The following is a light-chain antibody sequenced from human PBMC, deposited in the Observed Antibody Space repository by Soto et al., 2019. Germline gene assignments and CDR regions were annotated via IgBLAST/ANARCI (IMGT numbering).Light chain of an antibody. CDR1: QSISTY. J-gene: IGKJ1*01. Sequence: DIQMTQSPSSLSASVGDRVTISCRASQSISTYLNWYQKKPGKAPKVLIYAASSLKSGVPSRFSGSGSGTDFTLTISSLQPEDFATYYCQQSYSRTFGQGTKVDIK. CDR3: QQSYSRT. V-gene: IGKV1-39*01. CDR2: AAS.